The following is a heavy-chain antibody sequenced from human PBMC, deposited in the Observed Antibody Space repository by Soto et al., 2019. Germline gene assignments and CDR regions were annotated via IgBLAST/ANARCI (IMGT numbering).Heavy chain of an antibody. CDR2: ISSSSSYI. CDR3: ARPEGWLGCAFDI. V-gene: IGHV3-21*01. CDR1: GFTFSSYS. Sequence: EVQLVESGGGLVKPGGSLRLSCAASGFTFSSYSMNWVRQAPGKGLEWVSSISSSSSYIYYADSVKGRFTISRDNAKNSLYLQMNSLRAEDTAVYYCARPEGWLGCAFDIWGQGTMVTVSS. J-gene: IGHJ3*02. D-gene: IGHD6-19*01.